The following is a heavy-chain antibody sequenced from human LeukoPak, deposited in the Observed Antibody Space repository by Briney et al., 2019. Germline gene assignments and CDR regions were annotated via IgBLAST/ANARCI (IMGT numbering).Heavy chain of an antibody. D-gene: IGHD2-8*01. Sequence: GGSLGLSCAASGLTFSSDWMHWVRQVPGKRLVWVSRINSDASTINYADSVKGRFTISRDNAKNTLYLQMNNLRAEDTAVYYCAREDCTIGAVCSSLLDHWGRGTLVTVSS. CDR3: AREDCTIGAVCSSLLDH. J-gene: IGHJ4*02. V-gene: IGHV3-74*01. CDR2: INSDASTI. CDR1: GLTFSSDW.